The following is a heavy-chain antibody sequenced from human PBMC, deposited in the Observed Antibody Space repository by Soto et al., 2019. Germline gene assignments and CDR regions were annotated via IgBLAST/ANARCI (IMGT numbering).Heavy chain of an antibody. D-gene: IGHD3-10*01. CDR3: AKCGDYFGSATYSYFDS. V-gene: IGHV3-23*01. J-gene: IGHJ4*02. CDR2: ISGNNEIT. CDR1: GFTFSSYA. Sequence: EVQLLESGGGLVQPGGSLRLSCAASGFTFSSYAMSWVRQAPGKGLEWVSAISGNNEITNYADSVKGRITISRDNSKNTLFLEMNRRRAADTAVYFCAKCGDYFGSATYSYFDSWCQGSLVTVSS.